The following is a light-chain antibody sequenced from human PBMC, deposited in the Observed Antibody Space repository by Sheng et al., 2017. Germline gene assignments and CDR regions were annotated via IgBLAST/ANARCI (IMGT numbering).Light chain of an antibody. CDR2: AAS. CDR1: QGISTW. V-gene: IGKV1-12*01. Sequence: DIQMTQSPSSVSASVGDRVTITCRASQGISTWLVWYQQKPGRAPELLLNAASSLQGGVPSRFSGSGSGTEFTLTIRSLQPEDFTIYYCQQSYSTPFTFGGGTKVEMK. J-gene: IGKJ4*01. CDR3: QQSYSTPFT.